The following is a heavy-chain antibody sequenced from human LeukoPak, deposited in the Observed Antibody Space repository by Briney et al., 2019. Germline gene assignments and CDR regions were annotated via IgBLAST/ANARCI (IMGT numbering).Heavy chain of an antibody. CDR3: ASGTPGIGSGSSSLDY. Sequence: ASVKVSCKASGYTFTSYYMHRVRQAPGQGLEWMGIINPSGGSTSYAQKFQGRVTMTRDTSTSTVYMELSSLRSEDTAVYYCASGTPGIGSGSSSLDYWGQGTLATVSS. CDR2: INPSGGST. D-gene: IGHD3-10*01. J-gene: IGHJ4*02. CDR1: GYTFTSYY. V-gene: IGHV1-46*01.